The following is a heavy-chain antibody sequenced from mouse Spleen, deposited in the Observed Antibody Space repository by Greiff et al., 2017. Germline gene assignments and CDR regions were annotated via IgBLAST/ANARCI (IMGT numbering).Heavy chain of an antibody. CDR2: ISSGGGNT. Sequence: DVMLVESGGGLVKLGGSLKLSCAASGFTFSSYAMSWVRQTPEKRLEWVATISSGGGNTYYPDSVKGRFTISRDNAKNTLYLQMSSLKSEDTAMYYCARFWPRGGFDYWGQGTTLTVSS. V-gene: IGHV5-9*03. D-gene: IGHD6-1*01. J-gene: IGHJ2*01. CDR3: ARFWPRGGFDY. CDR1: GFTFSSYA.